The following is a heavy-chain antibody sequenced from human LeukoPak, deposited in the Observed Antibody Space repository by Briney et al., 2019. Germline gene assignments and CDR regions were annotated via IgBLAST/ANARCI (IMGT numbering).Heavy chain of an antibody. CDR1: GFTFSSYE. D-gene: IGHD3-10*01. CDR3: AGRSRGTGSWYYFDY. CDR2: ISNSGNTI. V-gene: IGHV3-48*03. J-gene: IGHJ4*02. Sequence: GGSLRLSCAASGFTFSSYEMNWVRQAPGKGLEWVSYISNSGNTIYYADSVKGRFTISRDNAKNSLYLQMNSLRAEDTAVYYCAGRSRGTGSWYYFDYWGQGTLVTVSS.